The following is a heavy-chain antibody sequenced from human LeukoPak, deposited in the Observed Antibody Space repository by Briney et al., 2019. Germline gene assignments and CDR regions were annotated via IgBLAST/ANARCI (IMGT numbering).Heavy chain of an antibody. CDR3: ARSDGYGLVGI. J-gene: IGHJ3*02. CDR1: GGSISSSSYY. D-gene: IGHD3-10*01. Sequence: SETLSLTCTVSGGSISSSSYYWAWIRQPPGKGLEWIGSIYSSGGTYYNPSLKSRAIILIDTAKNHVSLNLSSVTAADTAVYYCARSDGYGLVGIWGQGTMVTVSS. CDR2: IYSSGGT. V-gene: IGHV4-39*07.